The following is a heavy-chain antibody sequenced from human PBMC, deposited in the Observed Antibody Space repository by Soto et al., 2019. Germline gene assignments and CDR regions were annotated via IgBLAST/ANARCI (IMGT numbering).Heavy chain of an antibody. V-gene: IGHV1-18*01. CDR1: GYIFVNYG. Sequence: QVQLVQSGDEVRKPGSSVKVSCKASGYIFVNYGIAWVRQPPGQGLEWMGWISPYSGNTHYASKVQGRLTMTTYTATSTAYMGLGSLTSDDTAVYYCAMGDNFVTPTPQDVWGQGTTVTVSS. CDR3: AMGDNFVTPTPQDV. J-gene: IGHJ6*02. D-gene: IGHD3-16*02. CDR2: ISPYSGNT.